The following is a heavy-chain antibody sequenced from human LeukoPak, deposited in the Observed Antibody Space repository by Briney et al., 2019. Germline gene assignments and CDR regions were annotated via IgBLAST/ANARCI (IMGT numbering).Heavy chain of an antibody. D-gene: IGHD3-10*01. J-gene: IGHJ5*02. Sequence: GGSLRLSCAASGFTSSSYAMSRVRQAPGKGLEWVSAISGSGGSTYYADSVKGRFTISRDNAKNTLYLQMDSLRGEDTAVYYCASGYYGSGSYLTPWGQGTLVTVSS. CDR1: GFTSSSYA. CDR2: ISGSGGST. V-gene: IGHV3-23*01. CDR3: ASGYYGSGSYLTP.